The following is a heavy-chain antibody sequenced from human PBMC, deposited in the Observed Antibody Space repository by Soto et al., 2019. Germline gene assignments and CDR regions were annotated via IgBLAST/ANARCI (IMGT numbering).Heavy chain of an antibody. CDR1: GFTFSSYG. D-gene: IGHD3-3*01. Sequence: PXGSLRLSCAASGFTFSSYGMHWVRQAPGKGLEWVAVIWYDGSNKYYADSVKGRFTISRDNSKNTLYLQMNSLRAEDTAVYYCARELRFLLNYGMDVWGQGTTVTVSS. CDR2: IWYDGSNK. CDR3: ARELRFLLNYGMDV. V-gene: IGHV3-33*01. J-gene: IGHJ6*02.